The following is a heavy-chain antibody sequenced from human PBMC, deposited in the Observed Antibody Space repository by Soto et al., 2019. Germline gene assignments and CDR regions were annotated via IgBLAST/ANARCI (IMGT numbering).Heavy chain of an antibody. CDR3: ANGGYDFWSGYRPV. Sequence: EVQLLESGGGLVQPGGSLRLSCAASGFTFSSYAMSWVRQAPGKGLEWVSAISGSGGSTCYADSVKGRFTISRDNSKNTLYLQMNSLRAEDTAVYYCANGGYDFWSGYRPVWGQGTLVTVSS. V-gene: IGHV3-23*01. CDR2: ISGSGGST. CDR1: GFTFSSYA. D-gene: IGHD3-3*01. J-gene: IGHJ4*02.